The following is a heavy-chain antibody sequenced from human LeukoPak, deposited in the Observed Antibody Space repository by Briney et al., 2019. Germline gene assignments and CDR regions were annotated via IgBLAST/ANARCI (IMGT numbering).Heavy chain of an antibody. Sequence: ASVKVSCKASGYSFTGFYLHWARQAPGQGLGWMGWINPNSGGTDSAQKFQGRVTMTRDTSTSTVYMELSSLTSDDTAVYYCARVEMVTNFQFYYFDLWGPGTLVIVSS. CDR2: INPNSGGT. J-gene: IGHJ4*02. CDR1: GYSFTGFY. V-gene: IGHV1-2*02. D-gene: IGHD5-24*01. CDR3: ARVEMVTNFQFYYFDL.